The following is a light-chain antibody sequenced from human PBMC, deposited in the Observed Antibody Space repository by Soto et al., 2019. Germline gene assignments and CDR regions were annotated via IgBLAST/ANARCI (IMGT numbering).Light chain of an antibody. CDR2: DVS. J-gene: IGLJ2*01. CDR1: SSDVGGYNY. Sequence: QSALTQPRSVSGSPGQSVTISCTGTSSDVGGYNYVSWYQQHPGKAPKLMIYDVSKRPSGVPDRFSGSKSGNTASLTISGLRAEDEADYYCGSYAGSYVVFGGGTKLPVL. V-gene: IGLV2-11*01. CDR3: GSYAGSYVV.